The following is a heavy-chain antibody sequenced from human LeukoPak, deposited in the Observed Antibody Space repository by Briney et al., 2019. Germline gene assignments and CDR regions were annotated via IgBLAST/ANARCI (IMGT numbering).Heavy chain of an antibody. CDR3: AKSRKVGNYFDY. CDR2: ISGSGGST. D-gene: IGHD1-26*01. J-gene: IGHJ4*02. Sequence: GSLRLSCAASGFTFSSYAMSWVRQAPGKGLEWVSAISGSGGSTYYADSVKGRFTISRDNSKNTLYLQMNSLRAEDTAVYYCAKSRKVGNYFDYWGQGTLVTVSS. V-gene: IGHV3-23*01. CDR1: GFTFSSYA.